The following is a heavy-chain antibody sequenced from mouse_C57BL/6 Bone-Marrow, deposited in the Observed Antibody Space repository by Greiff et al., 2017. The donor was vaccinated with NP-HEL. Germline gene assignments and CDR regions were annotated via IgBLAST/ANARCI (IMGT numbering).Heavy chain of an antibody. D-gene: IGHD2-2*01. CDR3: ARDVWLRRAWFAY. V-gene: IGHV7-1*01. CDR1: GFTFSDFY. CDR2: SRNKANDYTT. J-gene: IGHJ3*01. Sequence: EVKLMESGGGLVQSGRSLRLSCATSGFTFSDFYMEWVRQAPGKGLEWIAASRNKANDYTTEYSASVKGRFIVSRDTSQSILYLQMNALRAEDTAIYYCARDVWLRRAWFAYWGQGTLVTVSA.